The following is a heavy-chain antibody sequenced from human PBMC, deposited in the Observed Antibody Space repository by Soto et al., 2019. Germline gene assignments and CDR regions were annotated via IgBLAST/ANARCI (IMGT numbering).Heavy chain of an antibody. Sequence: QVQLQESGPGLVKPSETLSLTCTVSGDSFTGYYWSWIRQPQGKGLEWIGYIYYSGNTKYNPSLKCRVTISVATSKKPFSRELTSVAAAGTDVYSCARGVVPTMVRGIKRGAFCIWCSGPMVPFSS. CDR3: ARGVVPTMVRGIKRGAFCI. D-gene: IGHD3-10*01. CDR2: IYYSGNT. J-gene: IGHJ3*02. CDR1: GDSFTGYY. V-gene: IGHV4-59*01.